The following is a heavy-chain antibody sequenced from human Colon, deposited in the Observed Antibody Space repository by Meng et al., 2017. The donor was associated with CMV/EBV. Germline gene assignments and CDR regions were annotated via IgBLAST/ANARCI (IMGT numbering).Heavy chain of an antibody. D-gene: IGHD1-1*01. V-gene: IGHV4-59*11. Sequence: GSLRLSCTVSGGSISSHYWTWIRQPPGKGLEWIGFIYYSGTTDYNPSLRSRVTVSVDTSKKHFSLKLSSVTDADTAVYYCARFSATGAYYYGMDVWGQGTTVTVSS. CDR1: GGSISSHY. CDR2: IYYSGTT. CDR3: ARFSATGAYYYGMDV. J-gene: IGHJ6*02.